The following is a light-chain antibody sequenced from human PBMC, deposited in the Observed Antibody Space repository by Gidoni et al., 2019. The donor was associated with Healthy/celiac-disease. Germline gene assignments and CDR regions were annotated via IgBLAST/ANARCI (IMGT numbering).Light chain of an antibody. CDR2: AAS. CDR1: QSISNY. J-gene: IGKJ1*01. CDR3: QQTYSTPRA. Sequence: DIQMTPSPSSLSASIGDTVAITCRASQSISNYLSWYQQRPGKAPKLLIYAASSLQSGVPSRFSGSGSGTDFTLTISSLKPEDCATYHCQQTYSTPRAFGQGTKVEIK. V-gene: IGKV1-39*01.